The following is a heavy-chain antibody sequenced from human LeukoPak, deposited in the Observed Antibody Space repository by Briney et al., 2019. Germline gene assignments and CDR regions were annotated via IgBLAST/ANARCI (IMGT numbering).Heavy chain of an antibody. J-gene: IGHJ4*02. CDR2: ISWNSGSI. CDR3: AKGQYSSSSPVDY. V-gene: IGHV3-9*01. CDR1: GFTFDDYA. Sequence: GGSLRLSCAASGFTFDDYAMHWVRQAPGKGLEWVSGISWNSGSIGYADSVKGRFTISRDNAKNSLYLQMNSLRAQDTALYYCAKGQYSSSSPVDYWGQGTLVTVSS. D-gene: IGHD6-6*01.